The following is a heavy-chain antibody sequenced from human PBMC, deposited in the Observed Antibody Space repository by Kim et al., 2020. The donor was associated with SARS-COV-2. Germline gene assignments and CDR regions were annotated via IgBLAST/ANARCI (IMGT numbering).Heavy chain of an antibody. CDR3: ARGDAGVSDY. CDR2: INPISGGT. CDR1: GYTFTGYY. Sequence: ASVKVSCKASGYTFTGYYIHWVRQAPGQGLEWRGWINPISGGTNYAQKFQGRDTMTSDTSITTANMELNRLTSDDTAVYFCARGDAGVSDYWGQGTLVTVSS. V-gene: IGHV1-2*02. D-gene: IGHD2-8*01. J-gene: IGHJ4*02.